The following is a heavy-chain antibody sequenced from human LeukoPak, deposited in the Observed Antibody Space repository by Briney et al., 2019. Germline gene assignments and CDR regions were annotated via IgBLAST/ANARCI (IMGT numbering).Heavy chain of an antibody. CDR2: IRYDGSNK. D-gene: IGHD4-11*01. CDR1: GFTFSSYG. CDR3: AKDLHDYSNYGTGYFDY. V-gene: IGHV3-30*02. Sequence: PGGSLRLSCAAPGFTFSSYGMHWVRQAPGKGLEWVAFIRYDGSNKYYADSVKGRFTISRDNSKNTLYLQMNSLRAEDTAVYYCAKDLHDYSNYGTGYFDYWGQGTLVTVSS. J-gene: IGHJ4*02.